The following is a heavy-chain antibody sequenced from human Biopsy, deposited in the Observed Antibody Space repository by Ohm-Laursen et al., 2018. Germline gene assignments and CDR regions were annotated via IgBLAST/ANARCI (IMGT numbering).Heavy chain of an antibody. CDR2: ISWNSGSI. Sequence: SLRLSCAAAGFTFDDYAMHWVRHVPGKGLEWVSGISWNSGSIGYADSVKGRFTISRDNAKNSLYLQMNSLRAEDTALYYCAKDRRAVAGYDAFDIWGQGTMVTVSS. J-gene: IGHJ3*02. V-gene: IGHV3-9*01. D-gene: IGHD6-19*01. CDR3: AKDRRAVAGYDAFDI. CDR1: GFTFDDYA.